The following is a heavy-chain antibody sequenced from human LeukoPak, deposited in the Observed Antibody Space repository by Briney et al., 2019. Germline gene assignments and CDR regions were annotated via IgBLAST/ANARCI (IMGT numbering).Heavy chain of an antibody. CDR1: GYTFTDYY. Sequence: GASVKVSCKASGYTFTDYYMHWVRQAPGQGLEWMGWINPKSGGRSYAQRFQGRVTMTRDTSISTAYMELSRLRSDDTAVYYCATGERLVPPAMWFDYWGQGTLVTVSS. V-gene: IGHV1-2*02. D-gene: IGHD2-2*01. CDR2: INPKSGGR. J-gene: IGHJ4*02. CDR3: ATGERLVPPAMWFDY.